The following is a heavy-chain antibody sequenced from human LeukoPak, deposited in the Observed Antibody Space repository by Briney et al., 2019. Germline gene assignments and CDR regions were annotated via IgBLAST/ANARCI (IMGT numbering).Heavy chain of an antibody. V-gene: IGHV4-30-2*01. Sequence: PSETLSLTCTVSGGSISRTGYSWSWIRQPPGQGLEWLAYTYHSGSTYYNPSLKSRLTISLDRSRNQFSLKLSSVTAADSAVYYYARGVDTASGDGFDIWGQGTMVTVSS. CDR2: TYHSGST. CDR3: ARGVDTASGDGFDI. CDR1: GGSISRTGYS. J-gene: IGHJ3*02. D-gene: IGHD5-18*01.